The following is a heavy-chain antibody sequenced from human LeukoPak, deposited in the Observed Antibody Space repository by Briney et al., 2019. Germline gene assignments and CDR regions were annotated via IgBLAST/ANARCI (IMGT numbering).Heavy chain of an antibody. CDR2: INHSGST. D-gene: IGHD3-3*01. J-gene: IGHJ4*02. CDR3: GRQDGFFEK. Sequence: SETLSLTCAVYGGSFSGYYWSWIRQPPGKGLEWIGEINHSGSTNYNPSLKSRVTISVDTSNNQFSLRLTSVTAADTAVYYCGRQDGFFEKWGQGTLVTVSS. CDR1: GGSFSGYY. V-gene: IGHV4-34*01.